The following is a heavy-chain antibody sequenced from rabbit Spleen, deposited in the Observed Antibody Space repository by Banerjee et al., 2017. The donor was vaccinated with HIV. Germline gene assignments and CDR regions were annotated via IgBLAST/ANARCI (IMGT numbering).Heavy chain of an antibody. CDR2: IDPIFGST. CDR1: GFEFSSYG. D-gene: IGHD5-1*01. J-gene: IGHJ6*01. V-gene: IGHV1S47*01. Sequence: QEQLVESGGGLVQPGGSLKLSCKASGFEFSSYGVSWVRQAPGKGLEWIGYIDPIFGSTYYANWVNGRFTISRENTQNTLYLQLNSLTAADTATYFCARDLVAVIGWNFSLWGPGTLVTVS. CDR3: ARDLVAVIGWNFSL.